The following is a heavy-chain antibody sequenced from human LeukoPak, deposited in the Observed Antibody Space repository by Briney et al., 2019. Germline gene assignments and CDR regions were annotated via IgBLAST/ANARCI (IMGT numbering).Heavy chain of an antibody. D-gene: IGHD6-6*01. V-gene: IGHV1-18*01. CDR3: ARDGQQLVPHYYYMDV. CDR1: GGTFSSYA. J-gene: IGHJ6*03. CDR2: ISAYNGNT. Sequence: GASVKVSCKASGGTFSSYAISWVRQAPGQGLEWMGWISAYNGNTNYAQKLQDRVTMTTDTSTSTAYMELRSLRFDDTAVYYCARDGQQLVPHYYYMDVWGKGTTVTVSS.